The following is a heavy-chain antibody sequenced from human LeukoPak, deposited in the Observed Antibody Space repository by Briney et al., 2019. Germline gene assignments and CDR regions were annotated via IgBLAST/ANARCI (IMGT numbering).Heavy chain of an antibody. V-gene: IGHV4-59*01. Sequence: SETLSLTCTVSGGSISSYYWSWIRQPPGKGLEWIGYIYYSGSTNYNPSLKSRVTISVDTSKNQFSLKLSSVTAADTAVYYCASRTIFGVVQDYYYYMDVWGKGTTVTVSS. CDR3: ASRTIFGVVQDYYYYMDV. J-gene: IGHJ6*03. CDR2: IYYSGST. CDR1: GGSISSYY. D-gene: IGHD3-3*01.